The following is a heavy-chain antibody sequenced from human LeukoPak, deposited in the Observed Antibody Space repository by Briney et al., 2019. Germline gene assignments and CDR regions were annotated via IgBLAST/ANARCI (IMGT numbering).Heavy chain of an antibody. CDR2: ISSSSSYI. CDR3: ARDLIPHQLPKAYFDY. Sequence: GGSLRLSCAASGFTFSSYSMNWVPQAPGKGLEWVSSISSSSSYIYYADSVKGRFTISRDNAKNSLYLQMNSLRAEGTAVYYCARDLIPHQLPKAYFDYWGQGTLVTVSS. J-gene: IGHJ4*02. V-gene: IGHV3-21*01. D-gene: IGHD2-2*01. CDR1: GFTFSSYS.